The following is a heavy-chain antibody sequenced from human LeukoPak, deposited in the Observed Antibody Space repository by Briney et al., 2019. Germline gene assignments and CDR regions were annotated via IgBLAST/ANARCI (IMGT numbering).Heavy chain of an antibody. V-gene: IGHV3-23*01. CDR1: GFTCEASA. J-gene: IGHJ4*02. CDR3: AKNIRDQLLCGFNY. CDR2: ITGGGEST. D-gene: IGHD2-2*01. Sequence: GGSLRLSYAAYGFTCEASAMSWVRQAPGKELEWVAVITGGGESTYYADSVKGRFTISRDNSKKTLFLQVNSLRAEDTAVYFCAKNIRDQLLCGFNYWGQGIVVTVSS.